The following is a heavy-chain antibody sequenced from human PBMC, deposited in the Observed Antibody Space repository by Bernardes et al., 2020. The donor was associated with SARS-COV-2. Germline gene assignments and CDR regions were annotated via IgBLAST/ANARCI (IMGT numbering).Heavy chain of an antibody. Sequence: SETLSFTCAVYGGSFSGYYWSWIRQPPGKGLEWIGEINHSGSTNYNPSLKSRVTISVDTSKNQFSLKLSSVTAADTAVYYCASGGRAIAVAGLFDYWGQGTLVTVSS. CDR2: INHSGST. J-gene: IGHJ4*02. D-gene: IGHD6-19*01. CDR1: GGSFSGYY. V-gene: IGHV4-34*01. CDR3: ASGGRAIAVAGLFDY.